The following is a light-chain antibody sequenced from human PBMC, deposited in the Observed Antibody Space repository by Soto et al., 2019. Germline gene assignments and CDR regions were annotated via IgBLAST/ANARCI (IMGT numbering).Light chain of an antibody. CDR1: HSAQSN. CDR2: GAS. Sequence: VITQSPTSLPVSQAARATLSVSTQHSAQSNLAWYQQNPGQAPRLLIYGASTRATGVPARFSGSGSATKFTLTISSLESEDFGFYYCQLYDQWPGAFGGGTKVDIK. J-gene: IGKJ4*01. CDR3: QLYDQWPGA. V-gene: IGKV3D-15*01.